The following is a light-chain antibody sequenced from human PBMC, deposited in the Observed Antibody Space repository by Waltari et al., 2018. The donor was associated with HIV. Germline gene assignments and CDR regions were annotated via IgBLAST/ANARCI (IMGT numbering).Light chain of an antibody. CDR1: QSLLYSNGYNY. J-gene: IGKJ2*01. CDR3: MQALQNPYT. CDR2: FGS. V-gene: IGKV2-28*01. Sequence: DIVMTQSPLSLPVTPGEPASISCRSSQSLLYSNGYNYLDWYLQKPGQSPKLLFYFGSHRASGVPDRFSGSGSGTDFTLKISRVEAEDVGVYYCMQALQNPYTFGQGTKLEIK.